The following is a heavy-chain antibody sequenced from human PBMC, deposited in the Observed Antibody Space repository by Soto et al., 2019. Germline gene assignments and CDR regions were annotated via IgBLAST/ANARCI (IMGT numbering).Heavy chain of an antibody. D-gene: IGHD1-1*01. CDR2: IIPIFGTA. Sequence: ASVKVSCQASGGTFSSYAISWVRQAPGQGLEWMGGIIPIFGTANYAQKFQGRVTITADESTSTAYMELSSLRSEDTAVYYCARDLNWKVGNWFDPWGQGTLVTVSS. J-gene: IGHJ5*02. V-gene: IGHV1-69*13. CDR3: ARDLNWKVGNWFDP. CDR1: GGTFSSYA.